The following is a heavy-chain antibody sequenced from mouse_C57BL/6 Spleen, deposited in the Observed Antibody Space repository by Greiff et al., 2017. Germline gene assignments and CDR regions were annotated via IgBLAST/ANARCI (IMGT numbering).Heavy chain of an antibody. D-gene: IGHD2-12*01. Sequence: VQLQQSGAELARPGASVKMSCKASGYTFTSYTMHWVKQRPGQGLEWIGYITPSSGYTKYNQKFKDKATLTADKSSSTAYMQLSSLTSEDSAVYYCARENYSPFFDYWGQGTTLTVSS. V-gene: IGHV1-4*01. CDR3: ARENYSPFFDY. CDR1: GYTFTSYT. J-gene: IGHJ2*01. CDR2: ITPSSGYT.